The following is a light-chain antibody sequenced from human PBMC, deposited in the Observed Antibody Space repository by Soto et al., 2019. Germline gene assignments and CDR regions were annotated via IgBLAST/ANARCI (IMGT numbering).Light chain of an antibody. CDR2: SNN. V-gene: IGLV1-44*01. CDR3: AAWYDSRNGLV. Sequence: QSVLTQPPSASGTPGQRVTISCSGSSSNIGSNTVNWYQQLPGTAPKLLIYSNNQRPSGVPDRFSGSKSGTSASLAISGLQSEDEDDYYCAAWYDSRNGLVFGGGTKLTVL. CDR1: SSNIGSNT. J-gene: IGLJ2*01.